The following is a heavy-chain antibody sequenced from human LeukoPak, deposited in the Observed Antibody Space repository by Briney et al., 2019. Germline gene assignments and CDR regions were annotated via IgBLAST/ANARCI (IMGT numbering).Heavy chain of an antibody. V-gene: IGHV6-1*01. J-gene: IGHJ2*01. Sequence: SQTLSLTCAISGDSVSSNSVIWNWIRQSPSRGLEWLGRTYYRSKWYNDYALSVKSRITINPDTSKNQFSLQLNSVTPDDTAVYYCARDSREKYIDLWGRGTLVTVSS. D-gene: IGHD1-26*01. CDR3: ARDSREKYIDL. CDR1: GDSVSSNSVI. CDR2: TYYRSKWYN.